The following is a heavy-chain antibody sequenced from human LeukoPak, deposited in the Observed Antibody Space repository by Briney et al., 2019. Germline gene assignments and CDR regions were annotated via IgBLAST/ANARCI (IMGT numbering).Heavy chain of an antibody. CDR1: GFTFGDYA. J-gene: IGHJ4*01. CDR2: IRSKPYGGTA. Sequence: GGSLRLSCTASGFTFGDYAMSWLRQAPGRGLEWIGFIRSKPYGGTAEYAASVKGRFTISRDDSKNIAYLQVNSLKTEDTAIYYCIRDGASLGEAHHYWGHGTLVTVSS. D-gene: IGHD3-10*01. CDR3: IRDGASLGEAHHY. V-gene: IGHV3-49*03.